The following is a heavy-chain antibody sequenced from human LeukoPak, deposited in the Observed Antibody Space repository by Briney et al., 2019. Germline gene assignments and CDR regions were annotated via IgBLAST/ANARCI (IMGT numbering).Heavy chain of an antibody. CDR1: GFTFSTSD. CDR2: IKSDGSST. CDR3: LRGDRRDY. J-gene: IGHJ4*02. V-gene: IGHV3-74*01. Sequence: GGSLRLSCATSGFTFSTSDMHWVRQAPGKGLVWFSRIKSDGSSTSCADSVKGRFTISRDNAKNTLYLQMNSLRAEDTAVYYCLRGDRRDYWGQGTLVTVSS.